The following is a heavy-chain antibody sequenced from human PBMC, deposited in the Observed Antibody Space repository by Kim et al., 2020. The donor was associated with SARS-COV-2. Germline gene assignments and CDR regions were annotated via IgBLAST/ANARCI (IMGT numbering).Heavy chain of an antibody. Sequence: GGSLRLSCAASGFTFSSYAMSWVRQAPGKGLEWVSAISGSGGSTYYADSVKGPFTISRDNSKNTLYLQMNSLRAEDTAVYYCAKDRGSLGYCSGGSCYSSPTGDDYWGQGTLVTVSS. CDR3: AKDRGSLGYCSGGSCYSSPTGDDY. V-gene: IGHV3-23*01. CDR2: ISGSGGST. J-gene: IGHJ4*02. CDR1: GFTFSSYA. D-gene: IGHD2-15*01.